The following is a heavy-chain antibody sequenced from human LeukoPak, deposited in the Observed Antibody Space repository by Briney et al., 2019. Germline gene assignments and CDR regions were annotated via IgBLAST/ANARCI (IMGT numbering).Heavy chain of an antibody. V-gene: IGHV4-39*01. Sequence: SETLSLTCTVSGGSISSYSYYWGWLRQPAGKGLDWTARIYYSGSTHNSPSLKSRATMSVDTSKNQFSLVLNSVTAADTAVYYCARTGYCSSASCSVVKQWLVRVYFDYWGQGTLVTVSS. CDR3: ARTGYCSSASCSVVKQWLVRVYFDY. J-gene: IGHJ4*02. D-gene: IGHD2-2*01. CDR2: IYYSGST. CDR1: GGSISSYSYY.